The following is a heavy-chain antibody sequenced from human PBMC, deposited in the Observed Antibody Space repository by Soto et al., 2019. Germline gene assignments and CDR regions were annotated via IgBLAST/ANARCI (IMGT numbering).Heavy chain of an antibody. D-gene: IGHD3-10*01. CDR1: GFTVSSIY. Sequence: EVQLVESGGGLIQPGGSLRLSCAASGFTVSSIYMSWVRQAPGKGLEWVSVIYSGGSTYYADSVKGRFTISRDNSKNTLYLQMNSLRAEDTAVYYCAIHITMDPLLVYWGQGTLVTVSS. CDR2: IYSGGST. CDR3: AIHITMDPLLVY. J-gene: IGHJ4*02. V-gene: IGHV3-53*01.